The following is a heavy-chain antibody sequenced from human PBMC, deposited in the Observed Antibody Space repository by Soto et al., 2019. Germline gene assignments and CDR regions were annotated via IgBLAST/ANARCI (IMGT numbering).Heavy chain of an antibody. D-gene: IGHD6-19*01. Sequence: EVQLLESGGGLVQPGGSLRLSCEASGFTFSSYAMSWVRQAPGKGLEWVSGISGSGGSTNYADSVKGRFTIARDNSKNTLYLQMNRLRVEDTAVYYCARDAGQWRGSGEFDSWGQGNLVTVSS. CDR1: GFTFSSYA. CDR2: ISGSGGST. CDR3: ARDAGQWRGSGEFDS. J-gene: IGHJ5*01. V-gene: IGHV3-23*01.